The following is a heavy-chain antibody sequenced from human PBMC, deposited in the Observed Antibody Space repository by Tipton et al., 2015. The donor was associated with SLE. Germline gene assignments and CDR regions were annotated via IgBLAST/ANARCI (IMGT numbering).Heavy chain of an antibody. D-gene: IGHD3-3*01. CDR1: GFTFDDYT. V-gene: IGHV3-43*01. Sequence: SLRLSCAASGFTFDDYTMHWVRQAPGKGLEWVSLISWDGSSPFYADSVKGRFTISRDNSRNSLYLQMTSLTTEDTALYYCAKDHLAFGIFNYMDVWGKGTTVTVSS. CDR3: AKDHLAFGIFNYMDV. CDR2: ISWDGSSP. J-gene: IGHJ6*03.